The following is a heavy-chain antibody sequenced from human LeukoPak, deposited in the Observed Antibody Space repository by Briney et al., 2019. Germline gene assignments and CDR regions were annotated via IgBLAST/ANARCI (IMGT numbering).Heavy chain of an antibody. Sequence: GGSLRLPCAASGFTFDDYAMHWVRQAPGKGLEWVSGISWNSGSIGYADSVKGRFTISRDNAKNSLYLQMNSLRAEDTALYYCAEGDSADSSSPVDYWGQGTLVTVSS. J-gene: IGHJ4*02. CDR3: AEGDSADSSSPVDY. CDR1: GFTFDDYA. D-gene: IGHD6-13*01. V-gene: IGHV3-9*01. CDR2: ISWNSGSI.